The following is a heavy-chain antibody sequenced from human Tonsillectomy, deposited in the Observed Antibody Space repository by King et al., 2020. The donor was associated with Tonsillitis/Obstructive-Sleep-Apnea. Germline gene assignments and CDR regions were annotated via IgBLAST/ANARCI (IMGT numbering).Heavy chain of an antibody. CDR3: ARESRYNWKHFQH. D-gene: IGHD1-20*01. J-gene: IGHJ1*01. V-gene: IGHV1-69*01. CDR2: IIPIFCTA. CDR1: GGTFSSYA. Sequence: QLVQSGAEVKKPGSSVKDSCNASGGTFSSYAISWVRQAPGQGLEWMGGIIPIFCTAKYGEKFQGRVTITADESTSTAYMEVSSLRSEDTAVYYCARESRYNWKHFQHWGQGTLVTVSS.